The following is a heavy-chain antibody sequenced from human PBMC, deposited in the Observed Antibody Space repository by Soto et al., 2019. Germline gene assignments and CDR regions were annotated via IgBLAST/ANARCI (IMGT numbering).Heavy chain of an antibody. CDR3: ARRGPSWLDH. V-gene: IGHV3-30-3*01. CDR1: GFTFSSYA. J-gene: IGHJ5*02. CDR2: ISYGGSTT. D-gene: IGHD3-10*01. Sequence: GGSLRLSCAASGFTFSSYAMHWVRQAPGKGLEWVSVISYGGSTTYYADSVKGRFTISRDNSKNTLYLQMNSLRAEDTAVYYRARRGPSWLDHWGQRTLVTVSS.